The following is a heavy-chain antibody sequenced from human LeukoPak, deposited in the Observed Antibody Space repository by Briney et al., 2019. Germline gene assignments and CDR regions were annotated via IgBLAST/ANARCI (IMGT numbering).Heavy chain of an antibody. Sequence: AGGSLRLSCAASGFTFSGYWMSWVRQAPGKGLEWVANIKQDGSEKYYVDSVKGRFTISRDNAKNSLYPQMNSLRAEDTAVYYCARAQYWGQGTLVTVSS. CDR1: GFTFSGYW. CDR3: ARAQY. J-gene: IGHJ4*02. CDR2: IKQDGSEK. V-gene: IGHV3-7*01.